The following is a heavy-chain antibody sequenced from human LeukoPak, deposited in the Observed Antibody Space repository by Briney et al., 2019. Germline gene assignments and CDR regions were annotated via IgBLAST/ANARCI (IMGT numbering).Heavy chain of an antibody. V-gene: IGHV3-48*02. D-gene: IGHD3-22*01. Sequence: GGSLRLSCAASGFTFSSYGMNWVRQAPGQGLEWVSYISSTSGNIYYADSVKGRFTTSRDNAKTSLFLQMDSLRDEDTAVYYCARDLWGTSGYRFDYWGQGTLVTVSS. J-gene: IGHJ4*02. CDR2: ISSTSGNI. CDR1: GFTFSSYG. CDR3: ARDLWGTSGYRFDY.